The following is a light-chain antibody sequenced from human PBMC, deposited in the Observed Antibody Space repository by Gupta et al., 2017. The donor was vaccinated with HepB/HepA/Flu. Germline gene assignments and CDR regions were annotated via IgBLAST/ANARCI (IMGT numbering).Light chain of an antibody. Sequence: DIQLTQSPSFLSASVGDRVTITCRASQDINSHLIWYQQKPGKAPKLLIYSASTLQSGVPSRFSGSGSGTEFTLTISSLQPEDFATYYCQQFNTYPITFGQGTXLDIK. CDR1: QDINSH. CDR2: SAS. V-gene: IGKV1-9*01. CDR3: QQFNTYPIT. J-gene: IGKJ5*01.